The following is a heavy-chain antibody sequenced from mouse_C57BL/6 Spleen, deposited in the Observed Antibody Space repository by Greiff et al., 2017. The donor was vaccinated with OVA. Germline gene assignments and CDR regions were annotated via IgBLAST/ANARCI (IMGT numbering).Heavy chain of an antibody. CDR1: GYTFTSYW. CDR2: IDPSDSYT. J-gene: IGHJ2*01. Sequence: QVQLQQPGAELVMPGASVKLSCKASGYTFTSYWMHWVKQRPGQGLEWIGEIDPSDSYTNYNQKFKGKSTLTVDKSSSTAYMQLSTLTSEDSAVYYCARDYEYSFDYWGQGTTLTVSS. D-gene: IGHD2-4*01. CDR3: ARDYEYSFDY. V-gene: IGHV1-69*01.